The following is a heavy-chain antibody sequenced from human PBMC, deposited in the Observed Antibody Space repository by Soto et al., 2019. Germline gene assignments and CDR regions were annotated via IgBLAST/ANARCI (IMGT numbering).Heavy chain of an antibody. J-gene: IGHJ4*02. Sequence: QVQLVQSGAEVKKPGASVKVSCKASGYTFTGYYIHWVRQAPGQGLEWMGWINPNNGDTNYAQKFQGRVSMTRDTSTSTAYMELSSLRCDDTAVYYCARHSGYDYVFDYWGQGTLVTVSS. V-gene: IGHV1-2*02. D-gene: IGHD5-12*01. CDR1: GYTFTGYY. CDR2: INPNNGDT. CDR3: ARHSGYDYVFDY.